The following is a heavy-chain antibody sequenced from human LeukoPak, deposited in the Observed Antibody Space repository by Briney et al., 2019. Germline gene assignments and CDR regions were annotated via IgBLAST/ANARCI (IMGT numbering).Heavy chain of an antibody. J-gene: IGHJ4*02. CDR2: INPNGGGT. V-gene: IGHV1-2*04. CDR1: GYTFTGYY. D-gene: IGHD3-10*01. Sequence: GASVKVSRKASGYTFTGYYIHWVRQAPGQGLEWMGWINPNGGGTNYAQKFQGCVTMTRDTSISAAFMELSRLRSDDTAVYYCARDLYFVSGSYSYWGQGTLVTVSS. CDR3: ARDLYFVSGSYSY.